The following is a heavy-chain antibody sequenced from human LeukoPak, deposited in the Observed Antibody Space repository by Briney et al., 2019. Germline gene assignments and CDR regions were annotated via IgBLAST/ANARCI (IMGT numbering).Heavy chain of an antibody. CDR3: AKDALDYYDSSGYPSYFDY. CDR2: ISGSGGST. Sequence: GGSLRLSCAASGFTFSSYSMSWVRQAPGKGLEWVSAISGSGGSTYYADSVKGRFTISRDNSKNTLYLQMNSLRAEDTAVYYCAKDALDYYDSSGYPSYFDYWGQGTLVTVSS. CDR1: GFTFSSYS. D-gene: IGHD3-22*01. J-gene: IGHJ4*02. V-gene: IGHV3-23*01.